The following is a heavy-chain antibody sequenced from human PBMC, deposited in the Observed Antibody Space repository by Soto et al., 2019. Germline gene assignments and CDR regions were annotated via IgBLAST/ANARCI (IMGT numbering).Heavy chain of an antibody. J-gene: IGHJ3*02. V-gene: IGHV3-13*01. CDR3: ARDWSGYDAFDI. CDR1: GFIFSAYD. D-gene: IGHD3-3*01. CDR2: IGTAGST. Sequence: GGSLRLSCAASGFIFSAYDMHWVRQATGKGLEWVSAIGTAGSTYYAGSVKGRFTISRHNAKNSLYLQMNSLRAEDTAVYYCARDWSGYDAFDIWGQGTMVTVSS.